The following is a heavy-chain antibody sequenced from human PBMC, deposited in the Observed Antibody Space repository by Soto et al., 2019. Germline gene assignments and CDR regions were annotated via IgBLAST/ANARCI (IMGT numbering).Heavy chain of an antibody. Sequence: SETLSLTCTVSGGSISSSSNYWGWIRQPPGKELEWIGSIYNGGSTYYNPSLKSRVTISVDTSKNQFSLNLSSVTAADTAVYFCARQMTAVTTCRPYYFDFWGQGTLVTVSS. J-gene: IGHJ4*02. CDR2: IYNGGST. V-gene: IGHV4-39*01. CDR3: ARQMTAVTTCRPYYFDF. CDR1: GGSISSSSNY. D-gene: IGHD4-17*01.